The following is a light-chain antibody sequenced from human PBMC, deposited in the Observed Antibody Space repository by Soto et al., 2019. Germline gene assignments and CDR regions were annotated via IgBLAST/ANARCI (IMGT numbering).Light chain of an antibody. CDR2: GNN. V-gene: IGLV1-40*01. CDR1: SSNIGAGYD. J-gene: IGLJ1*01. Sequence: QSVLTQPPSVSGAPGQRVTISCTGSSSNIGAGYDVHWYQQLPGKAPKLLIYGNNNRPSGVPDRFSASKSGTSASLAITGLRADDEADYYCQSYASSLSANFVFGTGTKVTVL. CDR3: QSYASSLSANFV.